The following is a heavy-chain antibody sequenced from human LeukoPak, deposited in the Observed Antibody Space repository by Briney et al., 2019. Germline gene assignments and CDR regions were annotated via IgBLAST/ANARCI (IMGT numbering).Heavy chain of an antibody. J-gene: IGHJ2*01. Sequence: GGSLRLSCAASGFTFSNYGMSWVRQAPGKGPEWVANIKQDGSEKYYVDSVKGRFTISRDNAETSLHLQMNSLRAEDTAVYYCARGGNHGDYWYFDLWGRGTLVTVSS. CDR2: IKQDGSEK. V-gene: IGHV3-7*01. D-gene: IGHD4-17*01. CDR1: GFTFSNYG. CDR3: ARGGNHGDYWYFDL.